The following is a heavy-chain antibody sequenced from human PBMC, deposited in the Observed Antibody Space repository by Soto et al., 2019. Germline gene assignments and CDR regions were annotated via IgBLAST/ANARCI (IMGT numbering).Heavy chain of an antibody. CDR1: GFTFGDYA. J-gene: IGHJ6*02. CDR2: IRSKAYGGTT. Sequence: PGGSLRLSCTASGFTFGDYAMSWFRQAPGKGLERVGFIRSKAYGGTTEYAASVKGRFTISRDDSKSIAYLQMNSLKTEDTAVYYCTTAPSYSSGWYRYYYGMDVWGQGTTVTVSS. V-gene: IGHV3-49*03. D-gene: IGHD6-19*01. CDR3: TTAPSYSSGWYRYYYGMDV.